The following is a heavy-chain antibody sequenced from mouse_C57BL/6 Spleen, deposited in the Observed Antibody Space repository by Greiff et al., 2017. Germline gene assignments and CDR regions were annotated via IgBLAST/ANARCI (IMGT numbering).Heavy chain of an antibody. D-gene: IGHD4-1*01. CDR3: ATRNWERDFDY. CDR2: IYPGDGDT. V-gene: IGHV1-82*01. Sequence: QVQLQQSGPELVKPGASVKISCKASGYAFSSSWMNWVKQRPGKGLEWIGRIYPGDGDTNYNGKFKGKATLTADKTSSTAYMQLSSLTSEDSAVYFCATRNWERDFDYWGQGTTLTVSS. J-gene: IGHJ2*01. CDR1: GYAFSSSW.